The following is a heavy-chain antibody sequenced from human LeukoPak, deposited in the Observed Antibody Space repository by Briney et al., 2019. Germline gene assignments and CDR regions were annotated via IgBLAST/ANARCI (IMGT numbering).Heavy chain of an antibody. CDR3: ARDWSANYYDSSGLFDY. CDR2: IKQDGSEK. Sequence: GGSLRLSCAASGFTFSSYAMSWVRQAPGKGLEWVANIKQDGSEKYYVDSVKGRFTISRDNAKNSLYLQMNSLRAEDTAVYYCARDWSANYYDSSGLFDYWGQGTLVTVSS. CDR1: GFTFSSYA. J-gene: IGHJ4*02. V-gene: IGHV3-7*01. D-gene: IGHD3-22*01.